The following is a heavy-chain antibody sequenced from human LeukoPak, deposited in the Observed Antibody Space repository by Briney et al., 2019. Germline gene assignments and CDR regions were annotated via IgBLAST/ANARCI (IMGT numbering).Heavy chain of an antibody. Sequence: SETLSLTCTVSGGSINSYYWSWIRQPPGKGLEWIGYIYYSGSTNYNPSLKSRVTISIDTSKNQFSLKLSSVTATDTAVYYCARTTEGGYTYDYFYYYYMDVWGKGTTVTISS. J-gene: IGHJ6*03. CDR2: IYYSGST. CDR3: ARTTEGGYTYDYFYYYYMDV. D-gene: IGHD5-18*01. CDR1: GGSINSYY. V-gene: IGHV4-59*01.